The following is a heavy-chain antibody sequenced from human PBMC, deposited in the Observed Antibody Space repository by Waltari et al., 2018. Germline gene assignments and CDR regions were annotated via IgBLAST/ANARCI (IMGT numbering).Heavy chain of an antibody. CDR2: INHSGST. CDR3: AALLGDCSGGSCQYYFDY. CDR1: GGSFSGYY. D-gene: IGHD2-15*01. Sequence: QVQLQQWGAGLLKPSETLSLTCAVYGGSFSGYYWSWIRQPPGKGLEWIGEINHSGSTNYNPSLKSRVTISVDTSKNQFSLKLSSVTAADTAVYYCAALLGDCSGGSCQYYFDYWGQGTLVTVSS. V-gene: IGHV4-34*01. J-gene: IGHJ4*02.